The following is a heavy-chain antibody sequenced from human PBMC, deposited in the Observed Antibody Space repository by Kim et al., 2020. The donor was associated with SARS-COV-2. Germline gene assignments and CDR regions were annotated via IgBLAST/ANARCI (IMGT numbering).Heavy chain of an antibody. Sequence: YAEPVKGRFTISRDNSKNTLYLQMNSLRAEDTAVYYCAKYYYDSSGYEDYWGQGTLVTVSS. J-gene: IGHJ4*02. D-gene: IGHD3-22*01. CDR3: AKYYYDSSGYEDY. V-gene: IGHV3-23*01.